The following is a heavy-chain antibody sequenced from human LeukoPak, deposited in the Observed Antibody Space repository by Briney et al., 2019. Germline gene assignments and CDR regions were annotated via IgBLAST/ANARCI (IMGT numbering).Heavy chain of an antibody. D-gene: IGHD6-19*01. CDR2: IYPSDSDI. V-gene: IGHV5-51*01. J-gene: IGHJ4*02. CDR1: GXSFTNYW. CDR3: VRLDSSGWYYFDY. Sequence: GESLKISCKGSGXSFTNYWIGWVRQMPGKGLEWMGIIYPSDSDIKYNPSFQGQVTISADKSISTAYLRWSSLKTSDTAMYYCVRLDSSGWYYFDYWGQGTLVTVSS.